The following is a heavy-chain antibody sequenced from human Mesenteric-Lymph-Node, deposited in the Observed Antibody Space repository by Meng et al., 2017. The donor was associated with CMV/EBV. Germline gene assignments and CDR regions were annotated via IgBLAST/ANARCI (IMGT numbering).Heavy chain of an antibody. J-gene: IGHJ4*02. CDR2: IAYDGGSNK. CDR3: AKDGSRVTAAGTYFHY. Sequence: GGSLRLSCAVSGFNFNNYGMHWVRQAPGKGLEWVAFIAYDGGSNKDYADSVKGRFTISRDNSKNTVYLQMNSLRDEDTAVYYCAKDGSRVTAAGTYFHYWGQGTLVTVSS. V-gene: IGHV3-30*02. D-gene: IGHD6-13*01. CDR1: GFNFNNYG.